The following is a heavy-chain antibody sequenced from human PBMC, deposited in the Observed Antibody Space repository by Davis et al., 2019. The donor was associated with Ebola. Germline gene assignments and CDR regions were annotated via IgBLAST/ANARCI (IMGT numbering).Heavy chain of an antibody. CDR2: INTNTGNP. D-gene: IGHD6-13*01. Sequence: ASVKVSCKASGYTFTSYAMNWVRQAPGQGLEWMGWINTNTGNPTYAQGFTGRFVFSLDTSVSTAYLQISSLKAEDTAVYYCARDSSPGIAAAAYNWFDPWGQGTLVTVSS. CDR1: GYTFTSYA. V-gene: IGHV7-4-1*02. CDR3: ARDSSPGIAAAAYNWFDP. J-gene: IGHJ5*02.